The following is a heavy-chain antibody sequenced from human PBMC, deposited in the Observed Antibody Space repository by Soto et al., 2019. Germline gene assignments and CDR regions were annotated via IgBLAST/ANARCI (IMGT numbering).Heavy chain of an antibody. CDR1: GFSLSTSGVG. Sequence: QITLKESGPTLVKPTETLTLTCTFSGFSLSTSGVGVGWIRQPPGKALEWLALIYWDDDKRYSPSLKSRLTITTDTHKTQVVLTTTNMDPVDAATYYYAPRPGSGWLYYLDYWGQGTLVTVSS. V-gene: IGHV2-5*02. CDR3: APRPGSGWLYYLDY. D-gene: IGHD6-19*01. J-gene: IGHJ4*02. CDR2: IYWDDDK.